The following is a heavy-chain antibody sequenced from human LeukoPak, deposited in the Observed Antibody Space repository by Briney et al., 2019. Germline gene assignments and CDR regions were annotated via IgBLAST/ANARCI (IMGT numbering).Heavy chain of an antibody. CDR2: IIPIFGTA. J-gene: IGHJ6*04. V-gene: IGHV1-69*06. CDR1: GGTSSSYA. CDR3: ASALQTSNYYYGMDV. Sequence: SVKVSCKASGGTSSSYAISWVRQDPGQGLEWMGGIIPIFGTANYAQKFQGRVTITADKSTSTAYMELSSLRSEDTAVYYCASALQTSNYYYGMDVWGKGTTVTVSS.